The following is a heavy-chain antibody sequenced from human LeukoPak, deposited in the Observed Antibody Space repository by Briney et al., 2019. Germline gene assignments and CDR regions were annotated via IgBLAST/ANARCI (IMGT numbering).Heavy chain of an antibody. V-gene: IGHV3-30*18. CDR1: GFTFSSYG. CDR3: AKGSPVLRFLEWSEAPAGWFDP. Sequence: QPGGSLRLSCAASGFTFSSYGMHWVRQAPGKGLEWVAVISYDGSNKYYADSVKGRFTISRDNSKNTLYLQMNSLRAEDTAVYYCAKGSPVLRFLEWSEAPAGWFDPWGQGTLVTVSS. D-gene: IGHD3-3*01. J-gene: IGHJ5*02. CDR2: ISYDGSNK.